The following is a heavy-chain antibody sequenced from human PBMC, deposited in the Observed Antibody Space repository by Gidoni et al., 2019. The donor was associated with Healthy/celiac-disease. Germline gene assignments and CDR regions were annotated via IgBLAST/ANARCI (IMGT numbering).Heavy chain of an antibody. CDR3: ARWRGYCSYDVCFDVYGMDV. D-gene: IGHD2-8*01. J-gene: IGHJ6*02. CDR1: AYTSTDYY. Sequence: QVQLVQSGSAVKKPGASVKASCKAPAYTSTDYYTHWVRQAPGQGLEWMGWINPNSGGTNYAQKFQGRVTMTRDTSISTAYMELTKLRPDDTAVYYCARWRGYCSYDVCFDVYGMDVWGQGTTVTVSS. CDR2: INPNSGGT. V-gene: IGHV1-2*02.